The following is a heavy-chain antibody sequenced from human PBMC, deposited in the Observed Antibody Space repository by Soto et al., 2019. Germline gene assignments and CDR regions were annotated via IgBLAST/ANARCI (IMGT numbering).Heavy chain of an antibody. D-gene: IGHD3-16*02. CDR3: ARGVSMVGGVIHTPYFDY. J-gene: IGHJ4*02. CDR2: IYYSGST. V-gene: IGHV4-31*03. Sequence: SETLSLTCTVSGSSISSGGYYWSWIRQHPGKGLEWIGYIYYSGSTYYNPSLKSRVTISVDTSKNQFSLKLSSVTAADTAVYYCARGVSMVGGVIHTPYFDYGGQETLVTV. CDR1: GSSISSGGYY.